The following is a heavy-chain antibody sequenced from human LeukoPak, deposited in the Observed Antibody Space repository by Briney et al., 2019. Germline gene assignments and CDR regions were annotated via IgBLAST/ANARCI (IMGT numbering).Heavy chain of an antibody. CDR1: GGSISSGGYS. CDR2: IYYSGST. Sequence: PSQTLSLTCAVSGGSISSGGYSWSWIRQPPGKGLEWIGYIYYSGSTNYNPSLKSRVTISVDTSKNQFSLKLSSVTAADTAVYYCANSELGIAPRFDYWGQGTLVTVSS. CDR3: ANSELGIAPRFDY. J-gene: IGHJ4*02. V-gene: IGHV4-30-4*07. D-gene: IGHD6-13*01.